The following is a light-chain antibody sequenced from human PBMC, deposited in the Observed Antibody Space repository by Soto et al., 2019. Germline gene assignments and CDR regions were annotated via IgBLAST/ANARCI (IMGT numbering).Light chain of an antibody. CDR3: QSYDSSLSVWV. CDR2: GST. V-gene: IGLV1-40*01. J-gene: IGLJ3*02. Sequence: QSVLTQPPSASGAPGQRVTISCTGSSSNIGAGYDVHWYQQLPGRAPKLLIYGSTNRPSGVPDRFSGSRSGTSASLAITGLQAEDEADYFCQSYDSSLSVWVFGGGTKLTVL. CDR1: SSNIGAGYD.